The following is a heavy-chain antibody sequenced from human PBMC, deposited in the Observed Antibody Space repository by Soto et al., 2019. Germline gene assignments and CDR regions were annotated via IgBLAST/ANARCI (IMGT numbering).Heavy chain of an antibody. Sequence: SETLSLTCAVYGGSFSGYYWSWIRKPPGKGLEWVGEINHSGSTNYNPSLKSRVTISVDTSKNQFSLKLSSVTAADTAVYYCARGRSIAVAGFYYYYGMDVWGQGTTVTVSS. V-gene: IGHV4-34*01. CDR3: ARGRSIAVAGFYYYYGMDV. CDR2: INHSGST. D-gene: IGHD6-19*01. J-gene: IGHJ6*02. CDR1: GGSFSGYY.